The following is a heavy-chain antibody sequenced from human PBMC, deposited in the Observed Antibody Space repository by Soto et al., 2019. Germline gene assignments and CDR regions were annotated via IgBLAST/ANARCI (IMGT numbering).Heavy chain of an antibody. D-gene: IGHD3-16*01. J-gene: IGHJ4*02. Sequence: QVQLVQSGGGVVQPGRSLRLSCAASGFTFSHYVMHWVRQAPGKGLEWVAVIAYTESYEFYADSVKGRFTISRDNTNNTLYLQMTSLGAEDTAKYYCGGDSPRYYVANGASSTRFDSWGQGTLVTVSS. V-gene: IGHV3-30-3*01. CDR3: GGDSPRYYVANGASSTRFDS. CDR1: GFTFSHYV. CDR2: IAYTESYE.